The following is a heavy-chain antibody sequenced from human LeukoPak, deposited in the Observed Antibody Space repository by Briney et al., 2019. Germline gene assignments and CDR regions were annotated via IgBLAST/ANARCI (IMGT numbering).Heavy chain of an antibody. CDR3: ARYDSSGMTFDY. D-gene: IGHD3-22*01. CDR2: IIPIFGTA. Sequence: SSVKVSCKASGGTFSSYAISWVRQAPGQGLEWMGGIIPIFGTANYAQKFQGRVTITADESTSTAYMELSSLRSEDTAVYYCARYDSSGMTFDYWGQGTLVTVSS. V-gene: IGHV1-69*01. J-gene: IGHJ4*02. CDR1: GGTFSSYA.